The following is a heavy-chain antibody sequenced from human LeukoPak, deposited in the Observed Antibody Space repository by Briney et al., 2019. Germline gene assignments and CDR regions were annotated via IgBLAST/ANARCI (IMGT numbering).Heavy chain of an antibody. CDR1: GFTFSSYA. CDR3: ATSYYDFWSGLYYFEH. Sequence: GGSLRLSCAASGFTFSSYAMHWVRQAPGKGLEWVAVISYDGSNKYYADSVKGRFTISRDNAKNSLYLQMNSLRAEDTAVYYCATSYYDFWSGLYYFEHWGQGTLVTVSS. J-gene: IGHJ4*02. D-gene: IGHD3-3*01. CDR2: ISYDGSNK. V-gene: IGHV3-30-3*01.